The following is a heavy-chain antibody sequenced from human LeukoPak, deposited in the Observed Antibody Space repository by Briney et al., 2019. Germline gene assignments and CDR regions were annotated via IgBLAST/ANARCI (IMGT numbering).Heavy chain of an antibody. V-gene: IGHV1-8*02. D-gene: IGHD4-17*01. CDR1: GYTFTSYD. Sequence: ASVKVSCKASGYTFTSYDISWVRQATGQGLEWMGWMNPAGDDAGYAQKFQGRMTLTRDTSVSTVYMELDSLTSEDTAVYYCARGAVTTAVHWHFSLWGRGTLVTVSS. CDR3: ARGAVTTAVHWHFSL. CDR2: MNPAGDDA. J-gene: IGHJ2*01.